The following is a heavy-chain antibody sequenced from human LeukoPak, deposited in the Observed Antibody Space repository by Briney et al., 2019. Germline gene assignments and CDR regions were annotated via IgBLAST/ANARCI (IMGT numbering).Heavy chain of an antibody. V-gene: IGHV3-48*04. CDR2: ISSSSSTI. Sequence: GGSLRLSCAASGFTFSSYSMNWVRQAPGKGLEWVSYISSSSSTIYYADSVKGRFTISRDNAKNSLYLQMNSLRAEDTAVYYSPRASYSQVATTYYFAYCRQAPLATASS. J-gene: IGHJ4*02. CDR3: PRASYSQVATTYYFAY. D-gene: IGHD5-12*01. CDR1: GFTFSSYS.